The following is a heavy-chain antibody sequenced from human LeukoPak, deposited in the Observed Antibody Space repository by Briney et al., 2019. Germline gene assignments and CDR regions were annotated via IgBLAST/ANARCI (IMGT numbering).Heavy chain of an antibody. CDR1: GFTFSSYG. Sequence: GGTLRLSCAASGFTFSSYGMSWVRQAPGKGLEWVSAISGSGGSTYYADSVKGRFTISRDNSKNTLYLQMSSLRAEDTAVYYCAIYDILTGPNPTGAFDIWGQGTMVTVSS. D-gene: IGHD3-9*01. CDR3: AIYDILTGPNPTGAFDI. J-gene: IGHJ3*02. CDR2: ISGSGGST. V-gene: IGHV3-23*01.